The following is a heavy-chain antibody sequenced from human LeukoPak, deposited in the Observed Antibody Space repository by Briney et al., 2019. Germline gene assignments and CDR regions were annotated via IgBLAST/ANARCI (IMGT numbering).Heavy chain of an antibody. D-gene: IGHD5-18*01. V-gene: IGHV1-8*01. CDR2: MNPNSGNT. Sequence: ASVKVSCKASGYTFTSYDINWVRQAAGQGLEWMGWMNPNSGNTGYAQKFQGRVTMTRNTSISTAYMELSSLRSEDTAVYYCARGRKYSYGKAPFDYWGQGTLVTVSS. CDR1: GYTFTSYD. J-gene: IGHJ4*02. CDR3: ARGRKYSYGKAPFDY.